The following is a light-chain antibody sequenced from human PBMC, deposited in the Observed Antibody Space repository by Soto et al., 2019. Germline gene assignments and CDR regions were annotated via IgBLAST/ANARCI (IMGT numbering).Light chain of an antibody. Sequence: SALTRPASVSGSPGQSITISCTRASSDVGGYNYVSWYQQHPGNAPRLMIYEVNNRPSGVPNRFSGSKSGNTASLTISGIQAEDEADYYCSSKTSSRTPVVFGTGTKVTVL. CDR1: SSDVGGYNY. CDR3: SSKTSSRTPVV. V-gene: IGLV2-14*01. J-gene: IGLJ1*01. CDR2: EVN.